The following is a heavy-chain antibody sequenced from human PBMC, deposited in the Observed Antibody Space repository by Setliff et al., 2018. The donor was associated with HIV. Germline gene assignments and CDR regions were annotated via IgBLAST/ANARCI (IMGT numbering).Heavy chain of an antibody. Sequence: SETLSLTCTVSAGSISSYYWTWIRQPPGKGLEWIGYISTRGGTTYNPSLKSRVTISVDTSKNQFSLKLSSVTAADTAVYYCARAFPMTTVVTQSGYGACDIWGQGTMVTVSS. CDR3: ARAFPMTTVVTQSGYGACDI. D-gene: IGHD4-17*01. CDR1: AGSISSYY. CDR2: ISTRGGT. J-gene: IGHJ3*02. V-gene: IGHV4-4*09.